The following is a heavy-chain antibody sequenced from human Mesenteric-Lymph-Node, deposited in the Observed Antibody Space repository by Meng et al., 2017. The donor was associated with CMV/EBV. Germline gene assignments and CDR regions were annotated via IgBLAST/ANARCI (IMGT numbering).Heavy chain of an antibody. CDR3: ARSPNDLDSSSLHYYYGMDV. Sequence: ASVKVSCKASGYTFTSYYINWVRQATGQGLEWMGWMNPNSGKTGYAQKFQGRVTITRNTSISTAYMELSSLRSEDTAVYYCARSPNDLDSSSLHYYYGMDVWGQGTTVTVSS. D-gene: IGHD6-6*01. J-gene: IGHJ6*02. V-gene: IGHV1-8*03. CDR1: GYTFTSYY. CDR2: MNPNSGKT.